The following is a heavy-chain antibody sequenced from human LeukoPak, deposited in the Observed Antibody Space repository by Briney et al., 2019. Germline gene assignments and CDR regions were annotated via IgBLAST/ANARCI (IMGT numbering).Heavy chain of an antibody. CDR3: ATYGAAKGVRSHRGGRDN. Sequence: GGSLRLSCVASGFTFSDFYMPWIRQPPGKGLEWIAHISSSGGAMYYGHSVKGRFTISRDNANNSLFLQMTGLRAEDTAMYYCATYGAAKGVRSHRGGRDNWGQGTLVTVSS. D-gene: IGHD3-10*01. CDR2: ISSSGGAM. V-gene: IGHV3-11*04. J-gene: IGHJ4*02. CDR1: GFTFSDFY.